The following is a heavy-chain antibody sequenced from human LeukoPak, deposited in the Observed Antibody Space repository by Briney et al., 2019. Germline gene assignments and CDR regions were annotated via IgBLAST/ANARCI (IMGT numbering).Heavy chain of an antibody. D-gene: IGHD1-1*01. CDR1: GYTFTGYY. CDR3: ARDDNWNDGFNWFDP. Sequence: GASVKVSCKASGYTFTGYYMHWVRQAPGQGLEWMGGIIPIFGTANYAQKFQGRVTITVDESTSTAYMELSSLRSEDTAVYYCARDDNWNDGFNWFDPWGQGTLVTVSS. J-gene: IGHJ5*02. CDR2: IIPIFGTA. V-gene: IGHV1-69*13.